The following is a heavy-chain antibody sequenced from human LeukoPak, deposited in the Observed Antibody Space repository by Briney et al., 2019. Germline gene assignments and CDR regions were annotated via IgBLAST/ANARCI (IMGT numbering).Heavy chain of an antibody. Sequence: SETLSLTCTVSGGSISSYYWSRIRQPPGKGLEWIGYIYYSGSTNYNPSLKSRVTISVDTSKNQFSLKLSSVTAADTAVYYCARWYSYGIYGMDVWGQGTTVTVSS. J-gene: IGHJ6*02. D-gene: IGHD5-18*01. CDR1: GGSISSYY. V-gene: IGHV4-59*01. CDR2: IYYSGST. CDR3: ARWYSYGIYGMDV.